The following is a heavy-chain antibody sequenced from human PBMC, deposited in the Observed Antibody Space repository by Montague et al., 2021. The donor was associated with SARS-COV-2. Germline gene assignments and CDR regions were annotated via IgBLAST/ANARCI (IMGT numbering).Heavy chain of an antibody. CDR3: ARTPTRPLSLDS. J-gene: IGHJ4*02. D-gene: IGHD6-6*01. CDR1: GGSITGFS. V-gene: IGHV4-4*07. Sequence: SETLSLTCAVSGGSITGFSWSWVRQPAGKGLEWIGRVTTSGTTNXSPSLRSRATMSVDTSKNQFSLNLNSVTAADTAIYYCARTPTRPLSLDSWGQGTLVTVSS. CDR2: VTTSGTT.